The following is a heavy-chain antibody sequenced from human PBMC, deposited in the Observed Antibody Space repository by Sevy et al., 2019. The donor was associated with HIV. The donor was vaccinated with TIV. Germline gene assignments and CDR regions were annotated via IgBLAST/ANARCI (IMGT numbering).Heavy chain of an antibody. J-gene: IGHJ6*02. D-gene: IGHD2-2*01. Sequence: GGSLRLSCAASGFTFSSYAMNWVRQAPGKGLEWVAVISYDGSNKYNADSLKGRFTNSRDNSKNTRYLQMNSLTAEYTAVYYCARDGDIVVVPAATRGYYGMDVWGQGTTVTVSS. CDR3: ARDGDIVVVPAATRGYYGMDV. CDR1: GFTFSSYA. V-gene: IGHV3-30-3*01. CDR2: ISYDGSNK.